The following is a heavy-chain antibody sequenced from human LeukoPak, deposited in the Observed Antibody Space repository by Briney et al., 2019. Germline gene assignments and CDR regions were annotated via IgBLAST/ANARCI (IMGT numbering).Heavy chain of an antibody. CDR1: GGSISSYY. V-gene: IGHV4-4*07. J-gene: IGHJ6*03. Sequence: PSETLSLTCTVSGGSISSYYWSWIRQPAGKGLEWIGRIYTSGSTYYNPSLKSRVTISVDTSKNQFSLKLSSVTAADTAVYYCARDYGSHFWSGRYYYYYYYMDVWGKGTTVTVSS. D-gene: IGHD3-3*02. CDR2: IYTSGST. CDR3: ARDYGSHFWSGRYYYYYYYMDV.